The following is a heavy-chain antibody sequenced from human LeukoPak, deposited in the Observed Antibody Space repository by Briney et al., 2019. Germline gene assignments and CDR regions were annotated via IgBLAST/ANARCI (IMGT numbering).Heavy chain of an antibody. V-gene: IGHV3-21*01. CDR1: GFTFSTYI. CDR3: ARGGVTYYYDSSGYS. D-gene: IGHD3-22*01. CDR2: ISSSSSYI. J-gene: IGHJ4*02. Sequence: SGGSLRLSCAASGFTFSTYIMNWVRQAPGKGLEWVSSISSSSSYIYYADSVKGRFTISRDNAKNSLYLQMNSLKAEDTAVYYCARGGVTYYYDSSGYSWGQGTLVTVSS.